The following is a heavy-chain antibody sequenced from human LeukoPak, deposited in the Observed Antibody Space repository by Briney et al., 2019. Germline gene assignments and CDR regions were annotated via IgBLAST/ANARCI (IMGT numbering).Heavy chain of an antibody. CDR1: GGSISSGDYY. D-gene: IGHD6-13*01. CDR2: IYNSGRT. CDR3: AWHGYSSSWSTLY. J-gene: IGHJ4*02. Sequence: PSETLSLTCTVSGGSISSGDYYWDWIRQPPGKGPEWIGYIYNSGRTSYNPSLKSRVTISVDTSKNPFSLKLSSVTAADTAVYYCAWHGYSSSWSTLYWGQGTLVTVSP. V-gene: IGHV4-30-4*01.